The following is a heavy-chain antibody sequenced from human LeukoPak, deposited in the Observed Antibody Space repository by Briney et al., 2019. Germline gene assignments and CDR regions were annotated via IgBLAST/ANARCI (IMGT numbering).Heavy chain of an antibody. CDR1: GFTFDRYS. V-gene: IGHV3-23*01. Sequence: GGSLRLSCAASGFTFDRYSMNWFRQAPGGGLEWFSTISGNGYSTFYADSVKGRFTISRDNSNNTRYLQMNALRADDAALYYCARDLLWFGESSVGWGQGSLVTVSS. CDR3: ARDLLWFGESSVG. CDR2: ISGNGYST. J-gene: IGHJ4*02. D-gene: IGHD3-10*01.